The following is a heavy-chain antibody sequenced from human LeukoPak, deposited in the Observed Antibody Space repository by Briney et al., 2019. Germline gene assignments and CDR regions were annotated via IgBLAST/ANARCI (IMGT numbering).Heavy chain of an antibody. Sequence: GASVKVSCKASGYMFTGYYMHWVRQAPGQGLEWMGSINPNSGGTNYAQKFQGRVTMTRDTSISTAYMELSSLRSDDTAVYYCARGYCSGDCFTLFDSWGQGTLVTVSS. CDR1: GYMFTGYY. CDR3: ARGYCSGDCFTLFDS. V-gene: IGHV1-2*02. J-gene: IGHJ4*02. CDR2: INPNSGGT. D-gene: IGHD2-21*02.